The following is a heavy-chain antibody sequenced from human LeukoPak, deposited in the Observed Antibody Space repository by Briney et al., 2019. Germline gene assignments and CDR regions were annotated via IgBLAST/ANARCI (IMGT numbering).Heavy chain of an antibody. CDR3: ARPVPSRLGWFDP. Sequence: SSETLSLTCTVSGGSIDSTSYYWGWIRQPPGKGLEWIGSIYYSGSTYYNPSLKSRVTISVDTSKNQFSLKLSSVTAADTAVYYCARPVPSRLGWFDPWGQGTLVTVSS. CDR2: IYYSGST. V-gene: IGHV4-39*01. CDR1: GGSIDSTSYY. J-gene: IGHJ5*02. D-gene: IGHD1-1*01.